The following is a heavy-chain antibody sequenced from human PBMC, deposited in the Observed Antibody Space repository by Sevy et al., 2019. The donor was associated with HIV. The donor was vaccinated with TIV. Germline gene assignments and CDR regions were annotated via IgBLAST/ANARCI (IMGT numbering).Heavy chain of an antibody. CDR3: ARDGGYSIKWYPLY. CDR2: ISYEGTGT. CDR1: GFAFSSHA. D-gene: IGHD1-26*01. J-gene: IGHJ4*01. V-gene: IGHV3-30-3*01. Sequence: GGSLRLSCAASGFAFSSHAMHWVRQAPGKGLEWVAVISYEGTGTFYTASVEGRFTIYRDNSKNMLSLQINSLRPEDTAVYYCARDGGYSIKWYPLYWGHGTLVTVSS.